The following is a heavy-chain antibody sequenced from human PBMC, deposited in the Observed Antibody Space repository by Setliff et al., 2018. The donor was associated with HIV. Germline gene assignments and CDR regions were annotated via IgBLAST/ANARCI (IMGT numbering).Heavy chain of an antibody. CDR2: INHSGST. CDR1: GGSFSGYY. V-gene: IGHV4-34*01. Sequence: SETPSLTCAVYGGSFSGYYWTWIRQPPGKGLEWIGEINHSGSTNYNPSFKRRLTISVDTSKNQFSLKLSSVTAADTAVYYCARGLMGATTNGFFDSWGEGTLVTVSS. J-gene: IGHJ4*02. CDR3: ARGLMGATTNGFFDS. D-gene: IGHD1-26*01.